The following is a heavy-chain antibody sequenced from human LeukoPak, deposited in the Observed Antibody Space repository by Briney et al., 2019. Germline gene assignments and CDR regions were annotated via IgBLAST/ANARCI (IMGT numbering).Heavy chain of an antibody. J-gene: IGHJ4*02. D-gene: IGHD3-9*01. CDR1: GFTFSSYA. V-gene: IGHV3-23*01. CDR3: AKDPQVLRYFAVRWYYFDY. CDR2: ISGSGGST. Sequence: QPGGSLRLSCAASGFTFSSYAMSWVRQAPGKGLEWVSAISGSGGSTYYADSVKGRFTISRDNSKNTLYLQMNSLRAEDTAVYYCAKDPQVLRYFAVRWYYFDYWGQGTLVTVSS.